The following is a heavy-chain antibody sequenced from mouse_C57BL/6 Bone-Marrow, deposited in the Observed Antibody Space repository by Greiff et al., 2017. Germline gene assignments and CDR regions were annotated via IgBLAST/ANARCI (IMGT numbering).Heavy chain of an antibody. J-gene: IGHJ1*03. V-gene: IGHV1-62-2*01. CDR3: ARHEEYYYYGSRNWYFDV. D-gene: IGHD1-1*01. CDR2: FYPGSGSI. Sequence: VQLQQSGAELVKPGASVKLSCKASGYTFTEYTIHWVKQRSGQGLEWIGWFYPGSGSIKYNEKFKDKATLTADTSSSTVYMELSRLTSEDSAVYFCARHEEYYYYGSRNWYFDVWGTGTTVTVSS. CDR1: GYTFTEYT.